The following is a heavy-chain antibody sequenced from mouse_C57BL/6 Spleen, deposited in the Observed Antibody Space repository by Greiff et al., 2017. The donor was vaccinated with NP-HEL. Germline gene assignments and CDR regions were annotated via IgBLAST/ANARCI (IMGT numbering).Heavy chain of an antibody. CDR1: GFTFSSYG. V-gene: IGHV5-6*01. D-gene: IGHD1-1*01. J-gene: IGHJ1*03. CDR3: ARHEGLLRGYFDV. CDR2: ISSGGSYT. Sequence: DVQLVESGGDLVKPGGSLKLSCAASGFTFSSYGMSWVRQTPDKRLEWVATISSGGSYTYYPDSVKGRFTISRDNAKNTLYLQMSSLKSEDTAMYYCARHEGLLRGYFDVWGTGTTVTVSS.